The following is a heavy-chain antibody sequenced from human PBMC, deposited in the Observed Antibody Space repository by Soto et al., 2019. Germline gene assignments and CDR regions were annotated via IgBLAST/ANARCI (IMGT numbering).Heavy chain of an antibody. D-gene: IGHD2-15*01. Sequence: QLQLQESGPGLVKPSETLSLTCTVSGGSISSSSYYWGWIRQPPGKGLEWIGSIYYSGSTYYNPSLKIRVTISVDTSTTQFSLTLSSVTAADTDVYSCARQDAIVVVVAAPGVGYFDYWGQGTLVTVSS. V-gene: IGHV4-39*01. CDR3: ARQDAIVVVVAAPGVGYFDY. CDR2: IYYSGST. CDR1: GGSISSSSYY. J-gene: IGHJ4*02.